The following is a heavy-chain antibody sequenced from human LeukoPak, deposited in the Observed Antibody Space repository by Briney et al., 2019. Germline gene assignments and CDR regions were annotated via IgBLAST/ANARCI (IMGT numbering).Heavy chain of an antibody. CDR3: ARLYSVANYAARVPRPRVDY. V-gene: IGHV4-39*01. CDR2: IYYSGST. CDR1: GGSISSSSYY. J-gene: IGHJ4*02. Sequence: PSETLSLTCTVSGGSISSSSYYWGWIRQPPGKGLEWIGSIYYSGSTYYNPSLKSRVTISVDTSKNQFSLKLSSVTAADTAVYYCARLYSVANYAARVPRPRVDYWGQGTLVTVSS. D-gene: IGHD1-7*01.